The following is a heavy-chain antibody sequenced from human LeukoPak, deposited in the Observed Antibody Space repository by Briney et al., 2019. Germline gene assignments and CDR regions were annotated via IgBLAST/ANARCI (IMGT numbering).Heavy chain of an antibody. Sequence: GGSLRLSCAASGFTFSDYYMSWIRQAPGKGLEWISYISSRGSTIYYADSVKGRFTISRDNARNSLYLQMNSLRAEDTAVYYCARERAIASRRPYCFDYWGQGTLVTVSS. J-gene: IGHJ4*02. CDR2: ISSRGSTI. CDR3: ARERAIASRRPYCFDY. V-gene: IGHV3-11*01. D-gene: IGHD6-6*01. CDR1: GFTFSDYY.